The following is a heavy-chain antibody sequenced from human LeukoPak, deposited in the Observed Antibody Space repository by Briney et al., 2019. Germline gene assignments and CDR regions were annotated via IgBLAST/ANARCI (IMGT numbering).Heavy chain of an antibody. J-gene: IGHJ4*02. CDR1: GFTFSSYA. CDR3: ASNYRSSWYGGDFDY. D-gene: IGHD6-13*01. Sequence: GGSLRLSCAASGFTFSSYAMSWVRQAPGKGLEWVSAISGSGGSTYYADSVKGRFTISRDSATNTLYLQMNSLRAEDTAVYYCASNYRSSWYGGDFDYWGQGTLVTVSS. CDR2: ISGSGGST. V-gene: IGHV3-23*01.